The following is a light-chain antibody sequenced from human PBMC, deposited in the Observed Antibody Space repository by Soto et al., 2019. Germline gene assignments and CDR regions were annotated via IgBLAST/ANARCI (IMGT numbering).Light chain of an antibody. CDR2: GAS. Sequence: EIVLTQSPGTLSLSPGERATLSCRASQSLRRSYLAWYQQKPGQAPRLLIYGASSRATGIPDRFSGSGAGTAFPLTISRLEPEYLAVSYCQHYDSAPDTFGPGNSVGIK. CDR1: QSLRRSY. J-gene: IGKJ3*01. CDR3: QHYDSAPDT. V-gene: IGKV3-20*01.